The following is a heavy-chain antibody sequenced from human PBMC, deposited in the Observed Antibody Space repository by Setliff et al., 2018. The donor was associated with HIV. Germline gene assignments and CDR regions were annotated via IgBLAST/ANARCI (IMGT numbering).Heavy chain of an antibody. V-gene: IGHV4-31*03. CDR1: GGSISSGSYY. D-gene: IGHD6-19*01. CDR3: VGHDGSGWQMEAFDY. J-gene: IGHJ4*02. CDR2: IYYSGST. Sequence: PSETLSLTCTVSGGSISSGSYYWSWIRQPAGKGLEWIGYIYYSGSTYYNPSLKSRVSISVDTSKNQFSLKLSSVTAADTAVYYCVGHDGSGWQMEAFDYWGQGALVTVSS.